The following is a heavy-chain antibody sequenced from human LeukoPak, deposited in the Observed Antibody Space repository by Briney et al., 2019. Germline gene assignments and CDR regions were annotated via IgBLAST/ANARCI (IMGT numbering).Heavy chain of an antibody. CDR2: IYYSGST. D-gene: IGHD6-6*01. CDR1: GGSISSSSYY. J-gene: IGHJ4*02. CDR3: ARSLGDSSSSG. Sequence: PSETLSLTCTVSGGSISSSSYYWGWIRQPPGKGLEWIGSIYYSGSTYYNPSLKSRVTISVDTSKNQFSLKLSSVTAADTAVCYCARSLGDSSSSGWGQGTLVTVSP. V-gene: IGHV4-39*01.